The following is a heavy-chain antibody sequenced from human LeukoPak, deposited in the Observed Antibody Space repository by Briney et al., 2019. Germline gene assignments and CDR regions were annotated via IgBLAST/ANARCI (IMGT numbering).Heavy chain of an antibody. CDR1: GYTFTSYG. D-gene: IGHD2-2*01. V-gene: IGHV1-18*01. CDR2: ISAYNGNT. CDR3: ARYCSSTRGCVRTADY. J-gene: IGHJ4*02. Sequence: ASVKVSCKASGYTFTSYGISWVRQAPEQGLEWMGWISAYNGNTNYAQKLQGRVTMTTDTSTSTAYMELRSLRSDDTAVYYCARYCSSTRGCVRTADYWGQGTLVTVSS.